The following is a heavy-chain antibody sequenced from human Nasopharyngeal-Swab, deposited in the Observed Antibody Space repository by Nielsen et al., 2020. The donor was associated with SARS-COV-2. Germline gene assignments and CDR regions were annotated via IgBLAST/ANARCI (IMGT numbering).Heavy chain of an antibody. J-gene: IGHJ4*02. CDR2: ISDTGDTT. V-gene: IGHV3-64*01. CDR1: GFTFSGYS. CDR3: VRDQRLGVPMALGRAVFDY. D-gene: IGHD2-8*01. Sequence: GESLKISCAVSGFTFSGYSMRWVRQAPGKGLEYVSAISDTGDTTYYARSVRGRFTISRDNSKNTLFLQMGSLRTEDVAVYYCVRDQRLGVPMALGRAVFDYWGQGTLVTVSS.